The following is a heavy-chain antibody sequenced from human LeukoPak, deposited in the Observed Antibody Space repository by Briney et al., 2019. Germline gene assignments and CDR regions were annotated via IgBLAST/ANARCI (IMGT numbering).Heavy chain of an antibody. CDR3: ARDPYYYDSSGSHSGFLDY. CDR1: GYTFTSYG. D-gene: IGHD3-22*01. CDR2: ISAYNGNT. Sequence: ASVKVSCKASGYTFTSYGISWVRQAPGQGLEWMGWISAYNGNTNYAQKLQGRVTMTTDTSTSTAYMELRSLRSDDTAVCYCARDPYYYDSSGSHSGFLDYWGQGTLVTVSS. V-gene: IGHV1-18*01. J-gene: IGHJ4*02.